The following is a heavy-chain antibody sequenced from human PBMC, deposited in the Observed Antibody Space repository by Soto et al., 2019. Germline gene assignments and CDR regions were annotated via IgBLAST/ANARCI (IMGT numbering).Heavy chain of an antibody. V-gene: IGHV3-7*01. CDR3: ARSWYVAAAGIDY. CDR2: IKQDGSEK. J-gene: IGHJ4*02. D-gene: IGHD6-13*01. CDR1: GFGFRSFW. Sequence: GGSLRLSCAGFGFGFRSFWMTWVRQAPGKGLEWVANIKQDGSEKNYVDSVKGRCTISRDNAKNSLYLEMNSLRVEERAVYYCARSWYVAAAGIDYWGQGTQVTVSS.